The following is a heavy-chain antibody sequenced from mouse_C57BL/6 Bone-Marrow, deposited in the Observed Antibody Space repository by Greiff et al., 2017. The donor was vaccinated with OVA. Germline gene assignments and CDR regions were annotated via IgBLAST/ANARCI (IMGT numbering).Heavy chain of an antibody. D-gene: IGHD2-4*01. CDR1: GFTFSSYG. J-gene: IGHJ3*01. CDR2: ISSGGSYT. V-gene: IGHV5-6*01. CDR3: ARHYYDYDAAWFAY. Sequence: EVMLVESGGDLVKPGGSLKLSCAASGFTFSSYGMSWVRQTPDKRLEWVATISSGGSYTYYPDSVKGRFTISRDNAKNTLYLQMSSLKSEDTAMYYCARHYYDYDAAWFAYWGQGTLVTVSA.